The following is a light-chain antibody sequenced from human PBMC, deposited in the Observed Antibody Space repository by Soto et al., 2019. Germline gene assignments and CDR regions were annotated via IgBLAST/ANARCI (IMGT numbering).Light chain of an antibody. CDR1: SSDVGGHNY. V-gene: IGLV2-8*01. CDR2: EVS. J-gene: IGLJ2*01. CDR3: SSYAGSNNLV. Sequence: QSALTQPASVSGSPGQSITISCTGSSSDVGGHNYVSWYQQYPGKAPKVMIYEVSKRPSGVPDRFSGSKSGNTASLTVSGLQADDEADYYCSSYAGSNNLVFGGGTQLTVL.